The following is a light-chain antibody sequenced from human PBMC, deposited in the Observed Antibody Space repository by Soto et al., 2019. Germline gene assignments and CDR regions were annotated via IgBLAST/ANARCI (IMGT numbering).Light chain of an antibody. V-gene: IGKV3-15*01. CDR2: GAS. CDR3: QQYNNCWT. Sequence: EIVMTQSPATLSVSPGERATLSCRASQSVRNNLAWYQKKPGQAPRLLTYGASTRATGIPARFSGSGSGTEVTLTVSSLQSGDLAFYYGQQYNNCWTFGQGTRVDIK. J-gene: IGKJ1*01. CDR1: QSVRNN.